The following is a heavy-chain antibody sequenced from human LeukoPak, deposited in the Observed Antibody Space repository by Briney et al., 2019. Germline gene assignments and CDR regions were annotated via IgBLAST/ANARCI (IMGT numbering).Heavy chain of an antibody. V-gene: IGHV1-69*04. CDR3: ASMTTGYYYYGMDV. CDR2: IIPILGIA. D-gene: IGHD4-17*01. J-gene: IGHJ6*02. CDR1: GGTFSSYA. Sequence: ASVKVSCKASGGTFSSYATSWVRQAPGQGLEWMGRIIPILGIANYAQKFQGRVTITADKSTSTAYMELSSLRSEDTAVYYCASMTTGYYYYGMDVWGQGTTVTVSS.